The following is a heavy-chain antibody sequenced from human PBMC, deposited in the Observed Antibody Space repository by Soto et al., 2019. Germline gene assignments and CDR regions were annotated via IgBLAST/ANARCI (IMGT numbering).Heavy chain of an antibody. CDR2: INAGNGNT. D-gene: IGHD4-4*01. J-gene: IGHJ4*02. CDR1: EYTFPSYA. V-gene: IGHV1-3*01. Sequence: ASEKVSGTSSEYTFPSYAMHWVRHAPGQSLEWMGWINAGNGNTKYSQKFQGRVTITRDTSASTAYMELSSLRSEDTAVYYCARELQGLYYFDYWGLGTLVTVSS. CDR3: ARELQGLYYFDY.